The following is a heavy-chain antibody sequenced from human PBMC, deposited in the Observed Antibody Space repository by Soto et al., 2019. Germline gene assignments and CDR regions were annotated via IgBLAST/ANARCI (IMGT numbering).Heavy chain of an antibody. D-gene: IGHD6-13*01. J-gene: IGHJ5*02. CDR3: ARKGLAAAATGAEHNWFDP. CDR1: GGSFSGYY. Sequence: SETLSLTCAVYGGSFSGYYWSWIRQPPGKGLEWIGEINHSGSTNYNPSLKSRVTISVDTSKNQFSLKLSSVTAADTAVYYCARKGLAAAATGAEHNWFDPWGQGTLVTVSS. CDR2: INHSGST. V-gene: IGHV4-34*01.